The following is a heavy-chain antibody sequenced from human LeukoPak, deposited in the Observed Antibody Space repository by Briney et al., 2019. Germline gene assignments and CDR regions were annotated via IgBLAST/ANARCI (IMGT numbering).Heavy chain of an antibody. V-gene: IGHV5-51*01. CDR2: IHPDDSDT. CDR3: ARGYCSTTRCYYFDL. Sequence: PGESLQISCQGSGYTFTSYWIGWVRQLPGKGLESMAIIHPDDSDTRYSPSFQGQVTISADKSIGTAYLQWSSLKASDTAMYYCARGYCSTTRCYYFDLWGQGTLVTVSS. D-gene: IGHD2-2*01. J-gene: IGHJ4*02. CDR1: GYTFTSYW.